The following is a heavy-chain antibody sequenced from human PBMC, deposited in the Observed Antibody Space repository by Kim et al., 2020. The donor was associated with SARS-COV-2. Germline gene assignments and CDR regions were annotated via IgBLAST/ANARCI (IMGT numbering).Heavy chain of an antibody. CDR1: GFTFSSYS. CDR3: ARDRGAAAEDAFDI. CDR2: ISSSSSYI. V-gene: IGHV3-21*01. J-gene: IGHJ3*02. D-gene: IGHD6-13*01. Sequence: GGSLRLSCAASGFTFSSYSMNWVRQAPGKGLEWVSSISSSSSYIYYADSVKGRFTISRDNAKNSLYLQMNSLRAEDTAVYYCARDRGAAAEDAFDIWGQGTMVTVSS.